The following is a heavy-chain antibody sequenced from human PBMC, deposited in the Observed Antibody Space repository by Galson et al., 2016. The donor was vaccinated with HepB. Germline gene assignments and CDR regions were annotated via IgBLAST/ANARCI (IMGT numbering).Heavy chain of an antibody. J-gene: IGHJ2*01. V-gene: IGHV4-4*01. D-gene: IGHD1-1*01. Sequence: TLSLTCAVSGGSVSSRSLWGWVRQPPGKGLEWIGEIFDSGSTNYSPSLKSRVTISVDKSKNHVSLDLISVTAADTALYLCARDSTDRGWYFDLWGRGTRVIVSS. CDR2: IFDSGST. CDR1: GGSVSSRSL. CDR3: ARDSTDRGWYFDL.